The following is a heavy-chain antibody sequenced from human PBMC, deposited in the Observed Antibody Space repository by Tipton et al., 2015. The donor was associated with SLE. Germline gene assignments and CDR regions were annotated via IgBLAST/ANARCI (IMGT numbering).Heavy chain of an antibody. J-gene: IGHJ4*02. V-gene: IGHV4-4*07. CDR2: IYISGST. CDR3: VREVAYHYDY. Sequence: TLSLTCAVYGGSFSGYYWSWIRQPAGKGLEWIGRIYISGSTSFNPSLRSRVTMSADTSKNQFSLKLSSVTAADTAVYYCVREVAYHYDYWGQGALVTVSS. CDR1: GGSFSGYY.